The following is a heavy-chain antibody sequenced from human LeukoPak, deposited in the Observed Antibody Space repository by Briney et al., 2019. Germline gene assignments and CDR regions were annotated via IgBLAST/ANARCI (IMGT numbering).Heavy chain of an antibody. CDR3: ARRNGQDIVATFRRRYYFDY. CDR2: IYYSGST. J-gene: IGHJ4*02. D-gene: IGHD5-12*01. V-gene: IGHV4-59*01. Sequence: KASETLSLTCTVSGGSISSYYWSWIRQPPGKGLEWIGYIYYSGSTNYNPSLKSRVTISVDTSKNQFSLKLSSVTAADTAVYYCARRNGQDIVATFRRRYYFDYWGQGTLVTVSS. CDR1: GGSISSYY.